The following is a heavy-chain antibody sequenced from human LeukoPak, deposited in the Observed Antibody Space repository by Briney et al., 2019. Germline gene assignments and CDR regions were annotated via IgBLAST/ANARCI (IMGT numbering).Heavy chain of an antibody. D-gene: IGHD6-13*01. CDR3: ARAQRVAAAGVFDY. CDR1: GFTVSSNY. Sequence: PGGSLRLSCAASGFTVSSNYMSWVRQAPGKGLEWVSVIYSGGSTYYADSVKGRFTISRDNSKNTLYLQMNSLRSEDTAVYYCARAQRVAAAGVFDYWGQGTLVTVSS. V-gene: IGHV3-53*05. CDR2: IYSGGST. J-gene: IGHJ4*02.